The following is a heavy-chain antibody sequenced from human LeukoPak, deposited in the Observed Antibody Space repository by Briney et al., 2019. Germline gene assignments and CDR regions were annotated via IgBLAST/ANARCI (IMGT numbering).Heavy chain of an antibody. CDR2: IKYDGSEK. CDR1: GLSFSGQW. V-gene: IGHV3-7*01. D-gene: IGHD1/OR15-1a*01. Sequence: PGGSLRLSCTASGLSFSGQWMNWVRQSPGQGLEWVVNIKYDGSEKYYVDSVKGRFTISREDAKNSLSLQMDSVRPEDTAVYYCAFNNNFKYWGQGTLVIVSS. J-gene: IGHJ4*02. CDR3: AFNNNFKY.